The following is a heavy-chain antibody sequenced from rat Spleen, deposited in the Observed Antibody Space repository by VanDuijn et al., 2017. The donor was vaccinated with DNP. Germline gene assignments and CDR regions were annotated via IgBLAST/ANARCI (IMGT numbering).Heavy chain of an antibody. J-gene: IGHJ2*01. CDR1: GFTFSDYY. CDR3: ARHRAYLRGFDY. V-gene: IGHV5-7*01. D-gene: IGHD2-5*01. Sequence: EVQLVESGGGLVQPGRSLKLSCAASGFTFSDYYMAWVRQAPTKGLDWVAYISYDGHNTYYGGSVKGRFTISRDNAKSTLYLQMDSLRSEDTASYYCARHRAYLRGFDYWGQGVMVTVSS. CDR2: ISYDGHNT.